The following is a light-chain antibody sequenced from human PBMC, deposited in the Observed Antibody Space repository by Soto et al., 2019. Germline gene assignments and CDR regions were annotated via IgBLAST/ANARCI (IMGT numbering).Light chain of an antibody. CDR1: QSFTSY. Sequence: EIVLTQSAATLSLSPGETATLSCRASQSFTSYLAWYQQKPGQAPRLLIYDASKRATGIPARFSGGGSGTDFTLTISSLEPEDFAVYYCQQRTNWPPSLTFGGGTKVEIK. V-gene: IGKV3-11*01. CDR3: QQRTNWPPSLT. J-gene: IGKJ4*01. CDR2: DAS.